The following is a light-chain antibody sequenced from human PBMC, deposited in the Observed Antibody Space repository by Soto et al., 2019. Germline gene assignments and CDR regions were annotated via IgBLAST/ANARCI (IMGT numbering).Light chain of an antibody. Sequence: QSALTQPASVSGYPGQSITISCTGTNSDIGSYNYVSWFQQHPGKAPKLMIYDVSHRPSGVSSRFSGSKSGNTASLTISGLQAEDEADYYCSSYTSSATLVYVFGTGTKLTVL. CDR1: NSDIGSYNY. J-gene: IGLJ1*01. CDR2: DVS. V-gene: IGLV2-14*01. CDR3: SSYTSSATLVYV.